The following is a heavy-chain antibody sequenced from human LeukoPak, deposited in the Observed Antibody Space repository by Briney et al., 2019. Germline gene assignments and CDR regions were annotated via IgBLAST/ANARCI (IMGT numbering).Heavy chain of an antibody. CDR3: ARIRNYYDSSGYPFDY. V-gene: IGHV1-2*06. D-gene: IGHD3-22*01. J-gene: IGHJ4*02. CDR1: GYTFTGYY. Sequence: ASVKVSCKASGYTFTGYYMHWVRQAPGQGLEGMGRINPNSGGTNYAPKFQARVTMTRDTSISTAYMELSRLRSDDTAVYYCARIRNYYDSSGYPFDYWGQGTLVTVSS. CDR2: INPNSGGT.